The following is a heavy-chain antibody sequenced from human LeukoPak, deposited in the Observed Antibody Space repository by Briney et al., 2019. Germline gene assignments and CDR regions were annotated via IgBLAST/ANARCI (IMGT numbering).Heavy chain of an antibody. CDR1: GFTFSSYE. Sequence: PGGSLRLSCAASGFTFSSYEMNWVRQAPGKGLEWVSYISSSGSTIYYADSVKGRFTISRDNAKNSLYLQMNSLRAEDTAVYYCARKGLLWFGDPNFDYWGQGTLVTVSS. J-gene: IGHJ4*02. CDR2: ISSSGSTI. CDR3: ARKGLLWFGDPNFDY. D-gene: IGHD3-10*01. V-gene: IGHV3-48*03.